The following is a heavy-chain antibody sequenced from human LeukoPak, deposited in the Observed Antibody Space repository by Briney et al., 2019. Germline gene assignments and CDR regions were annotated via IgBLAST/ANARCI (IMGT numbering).Heavy chain of an antibody. CDR1: GFTFSSYS. Sequence: PGGSLRLPCAASGFTFSSYSMNWVRQAPGKGLEWVSYISSSSGTIYYADSVKGRFTISRDNAKNSLYLQMNSLRDEDTAVYYCARDLGWPYYYDSSGYPDYCGQGTLVTVSS. CDR2: ISSSSGTI. CDR3: ARDLGWPYYYDSSGYPDY. J-gene: IGHJ4*02. V-gene: IGHV3-48*02. D-gene: IGHD3-22*01.